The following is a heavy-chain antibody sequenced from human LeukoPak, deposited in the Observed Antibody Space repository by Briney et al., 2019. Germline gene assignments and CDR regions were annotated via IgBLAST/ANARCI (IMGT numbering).Heavy chain of an antibody. D-gene: IGHD3-10*01. V-gene: IGHV3-21*04. CDR3: AAGWVRGVPSWFDP. Sequence: GGSLRLSCAASGFTFSSYSMNWVRQAPGKGLEWVSSISSSSSYIYYADSVKGRFTISRDNAKNSLYLQMNSLRSEDTAVYYCAAGWVRGVPSWFDPWGQGTLVTVSS. CDR1: GFTFSSYS. CDR2: ISSSSSYI. J-gene: IGHJ5*02.